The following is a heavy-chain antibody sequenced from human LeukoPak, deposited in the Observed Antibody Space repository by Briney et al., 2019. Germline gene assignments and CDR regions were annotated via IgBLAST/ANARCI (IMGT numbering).Heavy chain of an antibody. CDR2: INPSDGTT. Sequence: ASVKVSCKASGYTFTSCYMHWVRQAPGQGLEWMGIINPSDGTTYYAQKFQGRVTITADESTSTAYMELSSLRSEDTAVYYCARDSSEFRSLIPHWGQGTLVTVSS. D-gene: IGHD2-21*01. V-gene: IGHV1-46*01. CDR1: GYTFTSCY. J-gene: IGHJ1*01. CDR3: ARDSSEFRSLIPH.